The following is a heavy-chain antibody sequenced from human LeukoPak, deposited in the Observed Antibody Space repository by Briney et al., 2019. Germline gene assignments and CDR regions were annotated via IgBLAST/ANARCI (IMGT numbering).Heavy chain of an antibody. CDR3: ARGVGALTYYYYYYGMDV. CDR2: IYYSGST. Sequence: SQTLSLTCTVSGGSISSGGYYWSWIRQHPGKGLEWIGYIYYSGSTHYNPSLKSRVTISVDTSKNQFSLKLSSVTAADTAVYYCARGVGALTYYYYYYGMDVWGQGTTVTVSS. V-gene: IGHV4-31*03. J-gene: IGHJ6*02. CDR1: GGSISSGGYY. D-gene: IGHD3-9*01.